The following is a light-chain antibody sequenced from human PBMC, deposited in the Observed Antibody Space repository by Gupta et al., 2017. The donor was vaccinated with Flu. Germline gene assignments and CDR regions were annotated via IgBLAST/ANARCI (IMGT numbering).Light chain of an antibody. V-gene: IGLV1-44*01. J-gene: IGLJ3*02. CDR2: RND. CDR1: RSNIGNNP. CDR3: AAWDDSRNCVV. Sequence: HSVLTQPPSAFGTLGPKVTISCSGRRSNIGNNPFNWYQRLPGTAPNLLISRNDQRPSGFPVRFSGSKSGTSASLAISVLQSEDEASYYCAAWDDSRNCVVFGGGTKLTVL.